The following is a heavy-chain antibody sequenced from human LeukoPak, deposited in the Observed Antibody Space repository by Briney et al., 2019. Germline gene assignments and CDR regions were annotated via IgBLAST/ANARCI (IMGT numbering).Heavy chain of an antibody. CDR3: ARVELGAFDI. CDR2: IYHSGST. CDR1: GGSISSGGYS. V-gene: IGHV4-30-2*01. D-gene: IGHD1-7*01. Sequence: PSETLSLTCAVSGGSISSGGYSWSWIRQPPGKGLEWIGYIYHSGSTYYNPSLKSRVTISVDRSKNQFSLKLSSVTAADTAVYYCARVELGAFDIWGQGTMVTVSS. J-gene: IGHJ3*02.